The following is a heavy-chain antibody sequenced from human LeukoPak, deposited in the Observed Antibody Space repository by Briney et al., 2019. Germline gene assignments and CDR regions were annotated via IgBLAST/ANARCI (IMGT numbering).Heavy chain of an antibody. CDR2: IYQDGREK. Sequence: QSGGSLRLSCAASGFTFSSHLMTWVRQAPGKGLEWVANIYQDGREKYYVDSVKGRFTISRDNAKNSLFLQMNSLRAEDTAMYYCFYDFWSAYSAGGFDPWGQGTLVTVSS. J-gene: IGHJ5*02. D-gene: IGHD3-3*01. V-gene: IGHV3-7*03. CDR1: GFTFSSHL. CDR3: FYDFWSAYSAGGFDP.